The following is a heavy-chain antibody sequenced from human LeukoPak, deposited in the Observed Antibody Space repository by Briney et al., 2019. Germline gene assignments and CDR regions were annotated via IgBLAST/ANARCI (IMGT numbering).Heavy chain of an antibody. Sequence: SETLSLTCTVSGGSISSSSYYWGWIRQPPGKGLDWIGSIYYSGSTYYNPSLKSRFTISVDTSKNQFSLKLSSVTAADTAVYYCARDRYYYDSSGGRIFDYWGQGTLVTVSS. CDR2: IYYSGST. V-gene: IGHV4-39*07. J-gene: IGHJ4*02. CDR3: ARDRYYYDSSGGRIFDY. CDR1: GGSISSSSYY. D-gene: IGHD3-22*01.